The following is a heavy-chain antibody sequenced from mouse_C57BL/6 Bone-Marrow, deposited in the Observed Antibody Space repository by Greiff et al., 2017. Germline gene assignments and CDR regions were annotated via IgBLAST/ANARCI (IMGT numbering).Heavy chain of an antibody. CDR1: GFNIKDDY. Sequence: EVQLVESGAELVRPGASVKLSCTASGFNIKDDYMHWVKQRPEQGLEWIGWIDPENGDTEYASKFQGKATITADTSSNTAYLQLSSLTSEDTAVYYGATDNYVLGGKGTLVTVSA. V-gene: IGHV14-4*01. CDR3: ATDNYVL. D-gene: IGHD2-12*01. J-gene: IGHJ3*01. CDR2: IDPENGDT.